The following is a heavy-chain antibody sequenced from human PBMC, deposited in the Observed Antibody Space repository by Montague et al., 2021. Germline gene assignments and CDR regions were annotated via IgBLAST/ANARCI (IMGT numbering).Heavy chain of an antibody. J-gene: IGHJ6*03. CDR1: RSLINSDYY. V-gene: IGHV4-38-2*02. CDR2: VSHGGRT. Sequence: SETLSLTCTVSRSLINSDYYWGWIRQPPGKGLEWMGIVSHGGRTYYNPSLKSRVTISVDTSNNYFSLELTSVTAADTAMYYCARERDRYYYVDIWGKGTTITVSS. CDR3: ARERDRYYYVDI.